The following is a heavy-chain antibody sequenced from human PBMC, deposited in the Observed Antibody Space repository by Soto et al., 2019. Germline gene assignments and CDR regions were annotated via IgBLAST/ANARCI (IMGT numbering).Heavy chain of an antibody. J-gene: IGHJ4*02. V-gene: IGHV4-59*01. D-gene: IGHD2-8*01. CDR3: ARGRDIVPPFDY. Sequence: QVQLQESGPGLVKPSETLSLTCTVSGGSISSYYWSWIRQPPGKGLEWIGYIYYSGSTNYNPSLKSRVTIAVDAFKNQFSLKLSVVTAADTAVYYCARGRDIVPPFDYWGQGTLVTVSS. CDR2: IYYSGST. CDR1: GGSISSYY.